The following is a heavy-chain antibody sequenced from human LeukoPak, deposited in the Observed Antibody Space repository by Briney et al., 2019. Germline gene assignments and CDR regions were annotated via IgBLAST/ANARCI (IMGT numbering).Heavy chain of an antibody. D-gene: IGHD1-14*01. CDR3: ARGHASPGDFDY. V-gene: IGHV1-46*01. CDR2: FNPSGGST. J-gene: IGHJ4*02. CDR1: GYTFTSYY. Sequence: GASVKVSCKASGYTFTSYYMHWVRQAPGQGLEWMGIFNPSGGSTSYAQKFQGRVTMTRDTSTSTVYMEVSSLRSEDTAVYYCARGHASPGDFDYWGQGTLVTVSS.